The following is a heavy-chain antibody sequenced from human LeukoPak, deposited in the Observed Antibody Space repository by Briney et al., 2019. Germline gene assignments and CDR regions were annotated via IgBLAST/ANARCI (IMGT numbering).Heavy chain of an antibody. Sequence: SETLSLTCTVFGGSINSYYWSWIRQSPGKGLEWIGYIYYSGTTNYNPSLKSRVTISVDTSKNQFSLKLSSVTAADTAVYYCARHAPGYFDYWGQGTLVTVSS. CDR1: GGSINSYY. CDR3: ARHAPGYFDY. V-gene: IGHV4-59*08. CDR2: IYYSGTT. J-gene: IGHJ4*02.